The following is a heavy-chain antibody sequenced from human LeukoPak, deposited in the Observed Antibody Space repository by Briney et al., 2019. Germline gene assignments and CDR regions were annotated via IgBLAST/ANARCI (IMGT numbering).Heavy chain of an antibody. J-gene: IGHJ4*02. CDR2: MNPNSGNT. CDR1: GYTFTSYD. Sequence: ASVKVSCKASGYTFTSYDINWVRQATGQGLEWMGWMNPNSGNTGYAQKFQGRVTMTRNTSISTAYMELSSLRSEDTAVYYCAGGNQWLVHAVDYWGQGTLVTVPS. V-gene: IGHV1-8*01. CDR3: AGGNQWLVHAVDY. D-gene: IGHD6-19*01.